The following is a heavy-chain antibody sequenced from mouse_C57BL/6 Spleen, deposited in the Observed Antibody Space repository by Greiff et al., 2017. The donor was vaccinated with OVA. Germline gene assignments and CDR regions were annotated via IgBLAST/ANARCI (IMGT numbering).Heavy chain of an antibody. V-gene: IGHV5-16*01. Sequence: EVKLMESEGGLVQPGSSMKLSCTASGFTFSDYYMAWVRQVPEKGLEWVANINYDGSSTYYLDSLKSRFIISRDNAKNILYLQMSSLKSEDTATYYCARGGRTGWDFDYWGQGTTLTVSS. CDR3: ARGGRTGWDFDY. D-gene: IGHD3-3*01. CDR1: GFTFSDYY. CDR2: INYDGSST. J-gene: IGHJ2*01.